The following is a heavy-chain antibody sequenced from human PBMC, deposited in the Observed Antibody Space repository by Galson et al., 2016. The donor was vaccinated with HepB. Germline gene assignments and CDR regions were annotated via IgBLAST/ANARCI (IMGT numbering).Heavy chain of an antibody. J-gene: IGHJ6*04. CDR2: LHNGRT. V-gene: IGHV4-38-2*01. Sequence: LRLSCAASGFPFSAYYMSWIRQPPGKGLEWIGSLHNGRTYYNPSLKSRVTISVDTSKNQFSLKLSSVTAADTAVYYCATLDFWSGYFYYGMDVWGKGTTVTVSS. CDR3: ATLDFWSGYFYYGMDV. D-gene: IGHD3-3*01. CDR1: GFPFSAYY.